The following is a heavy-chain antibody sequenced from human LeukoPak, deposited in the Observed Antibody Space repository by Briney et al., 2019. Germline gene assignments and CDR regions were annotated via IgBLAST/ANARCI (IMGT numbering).Heavy chain of an antibody. CDR3: AKDITPGDSVAFDI. J-gene: IGHJ3*02. CDR2: LSGGGDST. D-gene: IGHD2-21*02. CDR1: GFTFDDYA. Sequence: PGESLTLSCAASGFTFDDYAMHWHRPAQGKGLVCVWILSGGGDSTSYEDPVMVRFTISRYNSKNSLYMQMNSLSTEETALYYCAKDITPGDSVAFDIWGQGTMVTASS. V-gene: IGHV3-43*02.